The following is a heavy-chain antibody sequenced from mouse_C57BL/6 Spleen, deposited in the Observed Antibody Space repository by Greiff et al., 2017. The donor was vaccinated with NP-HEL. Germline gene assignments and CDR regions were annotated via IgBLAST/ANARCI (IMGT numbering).Heavy chain of an antibody. Sequence: VQLQQPGAELVRPGTSVKLSCKASGYTFTSYWMHWVKQRPGQGLEWIGVIDPSDSYTNYNQKFKGKATLTVDTSSSTAYMQLSLLTSEDSAVYYCARGTIVTTYYSDYWGQGTTLTVSS. CDR1: GYTFTSYW. V-gene: IGHV1-59*01. D-gene: IGHD2-5*01. J-gene: IGHJ2*01. CDR2: IDPSDSYT. CDR3: ARGTIVTTYYSDY.